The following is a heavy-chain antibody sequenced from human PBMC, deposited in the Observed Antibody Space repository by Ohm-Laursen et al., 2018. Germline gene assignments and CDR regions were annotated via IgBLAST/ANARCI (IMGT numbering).Heavy chain of an antibody. CDR1: GGSISSYY. V-gene: IGHV4-59*01. CDR3: ARDLTSGYHAFDI. CDR2: IYYSGST. D-gene: IGHD3-3*01. Sequence: PGTLSLTWPVSGGSISSYYWSWIRQHPGKGLEWIGYIYYSGSTYYNPSLKSRVTISVDTSKNQFSLKLSSVTAADTAVYYCARDLTSGYHAFDIWGQGTMVTVSS. J-gene: IGHJ3*02.